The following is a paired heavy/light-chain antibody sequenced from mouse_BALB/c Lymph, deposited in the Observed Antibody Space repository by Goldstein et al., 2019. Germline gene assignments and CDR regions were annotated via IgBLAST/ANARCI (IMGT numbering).Heavy chain of an antibody. Sequence: QVQLQQSGAELVKPGASVKLSCKTSGYTFTSYWIQWVKQRPGQGLGWIGEIFPGTGTTYYNEKFKGKATLTIDTSSSTAYMQLSSLTSEDSAVYFCARGGLRYYYAMDYWGQGTSVTVSS. CDR3: ARGGLRYYYAMDY. CDR1: GYTFTSYW. V-gene: IGHV1S132*01. D-gene: IGHD2-4*01. J-gene: IGHJ4*01. CDR2: IFPGTGTT.
Light chain of an antibody. CDR2: YTS. CDR3: QQGNTLPWT. CDR1: QDISNY. V-gene: IGKV10-96*01. J-gene: IGKJ1*01. Sequence: DIQMTQTTSSLSASLGDRVTISCRASQDISNYLNWYQQKPDGTVKLLIYYTSRLHSGVPSRFSGSGSGTDYSLTISNLEQEDIATYFCQQGNTLPWTFGGGTKLEIK.